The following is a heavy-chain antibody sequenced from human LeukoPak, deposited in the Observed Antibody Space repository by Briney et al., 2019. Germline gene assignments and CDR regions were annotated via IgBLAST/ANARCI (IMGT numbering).Heavy chain of an antibody. CDR3: ALDCSGGNCYSAY. CDR2: IYYSGST. Sequence: SETLSLTCTVSGGSISSSSYYWGWIRQPPGKGLEWIGSIYYSGSTYYNPSLKSRVTISVDTSKNQFSLKLSSVTAADTAVYYCALDCSGGNCYSAYWGHGTLDTVSS. V-gene: IGHV4-39*07. D-gene: IGHD2-15*01. CDR1: GGSISSSSYY. J-gene: IGHJ4*01.